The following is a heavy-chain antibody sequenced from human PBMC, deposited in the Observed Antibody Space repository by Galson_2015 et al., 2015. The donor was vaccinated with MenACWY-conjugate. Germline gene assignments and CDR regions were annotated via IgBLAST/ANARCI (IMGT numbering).Heavy chain of an antibody. J-gene: IGHJ6*03. V-gene: IGHV3-21*01. Sequence: SLRLSCAASGFTFRSYSMNWVRQAPGKGLEWLSSITTGSSSIFYADSVKGRFTMSRDNSKNSPYLQLNSLRADDTAVYFCARASNYADYLGPMDVWGKGTTVTVSS. CDR1: GFTFRSYS. CDR3: ARASNYADYLGPMDV. D-gene: IGHD4-17*01. CDR2: ITTGSSSI.